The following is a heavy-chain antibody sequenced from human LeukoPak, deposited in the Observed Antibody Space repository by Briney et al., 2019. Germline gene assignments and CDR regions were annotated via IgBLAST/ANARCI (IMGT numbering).Heavy chain of an antibody. D-gene: IGHD3-10*01. V-gene: IGHV4-59*01. CDR3: ARVLLWFGDSSRLSWFDP. J-gene: IGHJ5*02. Sequence: PSETLSLTCRVSGGSISSYYWSWIRQPPGKGPEWIGYIYHSGSTKYNPSLKSLVPMSADTSKNQFSLKVTSVTAADTAVYYCARVLLWFGDSSRLSWFDPWGQGILVTVSS. CDR2: IYHSGST. CDR1: GGSISSYY.